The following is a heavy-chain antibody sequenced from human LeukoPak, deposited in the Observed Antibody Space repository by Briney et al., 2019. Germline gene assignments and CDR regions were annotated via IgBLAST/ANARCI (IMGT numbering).Heavy chain of an antibody. J-gene: IGHJ5*02. Sequence: PSETLSLTCAVYGGSFSAYYWSWIRQPPGKGLEWIGEINHSGSTNYNPSLKSRVTISVDTSKNQLSLKLSSVTAADTAVYYCARRAQWLVPSPGWRGHNWFDPWGQGTLVTVSS. CDR2: INHSGST. D-gene: IGHD6-19*01. CDR3: ARRAQWLVPSPGWRGHNWFDP. V-gene: IGHV4-34*01. CDR1: GGSFSAYY.